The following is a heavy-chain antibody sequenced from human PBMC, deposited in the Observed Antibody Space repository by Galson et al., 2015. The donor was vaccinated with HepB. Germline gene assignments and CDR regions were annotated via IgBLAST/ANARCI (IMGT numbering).Heavy chain of an antibody. CDR3: ARGETYFFYYGMDV. D-gene: IGHD2/OR15-2a*01. CDR2: IKQDGSEK. Sequence: SLRLSCAVSKFIFSSYWMSWVRQAPGKGLEWVANIKQDGSEKYYVDSVMGRFTISRDNAKSSLYLQMNSLRAEDTAVYYCARGETYFFYYGMDVWGQGTTVTVSS. J-gene: IGHJ6*02. V-gene: IGHV3-7*01. CDR1: KFIFSSYW.